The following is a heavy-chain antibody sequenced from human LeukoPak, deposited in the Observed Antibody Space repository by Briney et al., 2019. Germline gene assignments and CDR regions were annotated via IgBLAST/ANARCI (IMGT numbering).Heavy chain of an antibody. V-gene: IGHV3-11*01. CDR1: GFTFSDHY. J-gene: IGHJ6*02. Sequence: GGSLRLSCAASGFTFSDHYMSWIRLAPGKGLEWVSSISTSGTTMYYADSVKGRFTISRDNAKNSLYLQVNSLRAEDTAVYYCARSGHCISTSCYSIWRRSLYGMDVWGQGTTVTVSS. CDR2: ISTSGTTM. CDR3: ARSGHCISTSCYSIWRRSLYGMDV. D-gene: IGHD2-2*02.